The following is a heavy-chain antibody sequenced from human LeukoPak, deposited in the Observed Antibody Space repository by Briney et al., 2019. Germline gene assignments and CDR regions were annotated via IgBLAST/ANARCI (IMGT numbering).Heavy chain of an antibody. CDR2: IYPGDSDT. Sequence: GESLKISCKGSGYSFTSYWIGWVRQMPGKGLEWMGIIYPGDSDTRCSPSFQGQVTISADKSISTAYLQWSSLKASDTAMYYCARLAPVVPAAMERYYFDYWGQGTLVTVSS. CDR1: GYSFTSYW. D-gene: IGHD2-2*01. CDR3: ARLAPVVPAAMERYYFDY. V-gene: IGHV5-51*01. J-gene: IGHJ4*02.